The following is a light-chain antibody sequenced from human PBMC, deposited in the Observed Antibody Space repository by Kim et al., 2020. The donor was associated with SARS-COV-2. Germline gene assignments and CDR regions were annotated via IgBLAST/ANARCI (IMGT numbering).Light chain of an antibody. V-gene: IGKV1-9*01. Sequence: IQLTQSPSSLSASVGDRVTITCRASLGVSSYLAWYRQKPGKAPKLLIYGASTLQSGVPSRFRGSGSGTDFTLTITSLQPEDFATYYCQKLDTYPLTFGAGTKVDIK. J-gene: IGKJ4*01. CDR3: QKLDTYPLT. CDR2: GAS. CDR1: LGVSSY.